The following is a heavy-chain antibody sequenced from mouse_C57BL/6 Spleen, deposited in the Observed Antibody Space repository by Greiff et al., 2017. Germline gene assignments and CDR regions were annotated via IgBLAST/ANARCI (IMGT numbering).Heavy chain of an antibody. CDR3: ACYYGNYGYFDY. Sequence: QVQLQQPGAELVRPGSSVKLSCKASGYTFTSYWMHWVKQRPIQGLEWIGNIDPTDSETHYNQKFKDKVTLTVDKSSSTAYMQLSSLTSEDSAVYYCACYYGNYGYFDYWGQGTTLTVSS. D-gene: IGHD2-1*01. J-gene: IGHJ2*01. CDR1: GYTFTSYW. CDR2: IDPTDSET. V-gene: IGHV1-52*01.